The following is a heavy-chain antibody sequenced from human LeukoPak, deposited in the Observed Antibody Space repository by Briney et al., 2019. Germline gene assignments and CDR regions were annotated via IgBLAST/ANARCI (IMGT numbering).Heavy chain of an antibody. CDR1: GYTFTSYG. Sequence: ASVKVSCKASGYTFTSYGISWVRQAPGQGLEWMGWISAYNGNTNYAQKLQGRVTMTTDTSTSTAYMELRSLRSDDTAVYYCARDYCSGGSCYSAWFDPWGQGTLSPSPQ. V-gene: IGHV1-18*01. CDR2: ISAYNGNT. CDR3: ARDYCSGGSCYSAWFDP. D-gene: IGHD2-15*01. J-gene: IGHJ5*02.